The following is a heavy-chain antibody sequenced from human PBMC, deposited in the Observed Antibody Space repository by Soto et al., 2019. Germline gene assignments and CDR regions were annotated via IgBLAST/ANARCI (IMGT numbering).Heavy chain of an antibody. J-gene: IGHJ4*02. CDR1: GFTFSSNA. Sequence: EVQLLDSGGGLVQPGGSLRLSCAASGFTFSSNAMSWVRQAPGKGLEWVSVISGSGDFTFYADSVKGRFTISRDNSKNTLYLQMNTLRAEDTAVYYCAKTQNDILDYGGQGTLVTVSS. D-gene: IGHD3-9*01. CDR3: AKTQNDILDY. CDR2: ISGSGDFT. V-gene: IGHV3-23*01.